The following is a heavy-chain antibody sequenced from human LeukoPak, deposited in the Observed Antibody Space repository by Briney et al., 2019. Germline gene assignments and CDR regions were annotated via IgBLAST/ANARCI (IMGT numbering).Heavy chain of an antibody. Sequence: PGGSLRLSCAASGFTFSSYGMSWVRQAPGKGLEWVSAISGSGGSTYYADSVKGRFTISRDDAKTSVYLHMTGLRAEDTGVYYCARARFRGFDYWGQGALVTVSS. CDR2: ISGSGGST. V-gene: IGHV3-23*01. CDR1: GFTFSSYG. D-gene: IGHD2-21*01. J-gene: IGHJ4*02. CDR3: ARARFRGFDY.